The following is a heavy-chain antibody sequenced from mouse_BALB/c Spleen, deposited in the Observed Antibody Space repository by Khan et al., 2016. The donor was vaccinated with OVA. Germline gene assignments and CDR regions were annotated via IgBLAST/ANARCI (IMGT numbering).Heavy chain of an antibody. V-gene: IGHV1S137*01. CDR2: ISTYSGNT. CDR3: RIPAYDGYYDY. J-gene: IGHJ2*01. CDR1: GYTFTDYA. Sequence: QVQLQQSGPELVRPGVSVKISCKGSGYTFTDYAMHWVKQSHAKSLEWIGLISTYSGNTNYKQKFKGKATMTVDKSSSTAYMELARLTSEDSAICYCRIPAYDGYYDYWGQGTTLTVSS. D-gene: IGHD2-3*01.